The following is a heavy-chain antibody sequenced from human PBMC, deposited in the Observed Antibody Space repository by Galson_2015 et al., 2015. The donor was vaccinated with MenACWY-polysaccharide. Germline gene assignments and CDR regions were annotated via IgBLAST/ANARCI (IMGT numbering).Heavy chain of an antibody. D-gene: IGHD3-10*01. Sequence: SLRLSCAASGLTFSGYWMTWVRQAPGKGLEWVAKIKQDGSENYSVYSMKGRFIIARDNTKNSLYMQMYSLRAEDTAVYYCGRGGCMDVWGKGTTVTVSS. CDR3: GRGGCMDV. CDR1: GLTFSGYW. V-gene: IGHV3-7*01. J-gene: IGHJ6*04. CDR2: IKQDGSEN.